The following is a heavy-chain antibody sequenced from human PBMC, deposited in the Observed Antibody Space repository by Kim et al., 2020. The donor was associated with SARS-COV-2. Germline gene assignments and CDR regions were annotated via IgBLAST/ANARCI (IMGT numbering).Heavy chain of an antibody. D-gene: IGHD3-10*01. V-gene: IGHV3-30*18. Sequence: GGSLRLSCAASGFSFSSYAMHWVRQAPGKGLEWVAVISYDGSNKYYADSVKGRFTISRDNSKNTLYLQMNSLRAEDTAVYYCAKLLWFGELSAIYYYYGMDVWGQGTTVTVSS. CDR2: ISYDGSNK. CDR1: GFSFSSYA. J-gene: IGHJ6*02. CDR3: AKLLWFGELSAIYYYYGMDV.